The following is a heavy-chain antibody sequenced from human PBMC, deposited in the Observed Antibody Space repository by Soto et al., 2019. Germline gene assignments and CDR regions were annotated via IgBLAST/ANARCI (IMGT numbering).Heavy chain of an antibody. CDR3: ARDPLPLTYEAYYIAY. V-gene: IGHV3-30-3*01. CDR1: GFTFSTYS. CDR2: ISSDGSKT. Sequence: QVQLVESGGGVVQPGGSLRLSCAASGFTFSTYSMPWVRQAPGKGLEWLAVISSDGSKTYYADSVKGRFTISRDNSKNTLYLQMNSLRPYDTAVYYCARDPLPLTYEAYYIAYWGQGALVTVSS. D-gene: IGHD3-22*01. J-gene: IGHJ4*02.